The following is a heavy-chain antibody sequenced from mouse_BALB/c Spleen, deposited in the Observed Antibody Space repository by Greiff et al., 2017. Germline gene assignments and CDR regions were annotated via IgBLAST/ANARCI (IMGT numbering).Heavy chain of an antibody. Sequence: EVQLQQSGAELVRPGALVKLSCKASGFNIKDYYMHWVKQRPEQGLEWIGWIDPENGNTIYDPKFQGKASITADTSSNTAYLQLSSLTSEDTAVYYCARGIITTVVAPTRYFDVWGAGTTVTVSS. CDR2: IDPENGNT. V-gene: IGHV14-1*02. CDR1: GFNIKDYY. CDR3: ARGIITTVVAPTRYFDV. D-gene: IGHD1-1*01. J-gene: IGHJ1*01.